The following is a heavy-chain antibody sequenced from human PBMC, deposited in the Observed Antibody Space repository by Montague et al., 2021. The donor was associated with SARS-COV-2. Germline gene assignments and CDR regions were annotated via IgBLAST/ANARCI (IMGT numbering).Heavy chain of an antibody. J-gene: IGHJ3*01. V-gene: IGHV4-59*02. CDR3: VRDFYDTSDYFQGTFDV. CDR1: GVSVNNYY. CDR2: IYYTGST. D-gene: IGHD3-22*01. Sequence: SETLSLTCSVSGVSVNNYYWAWIRQTPEKGLEWIGYIYYTGSTNYNPSLRNRITISIDTSANQFSLKLRPVTPAATAVYYCVRDFYDTSDYFQGTFDVWGHGTVVSVSS.